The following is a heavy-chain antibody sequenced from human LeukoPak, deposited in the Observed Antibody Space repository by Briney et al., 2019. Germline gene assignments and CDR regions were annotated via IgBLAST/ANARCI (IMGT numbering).Heavy chain of an antibody. V-gene: IGHV4-34*01. D-gene: IGHD3-10*01. CDR2: INHRGGT. CDR1: GGSFSDYS. J-gene: IGHJ3*02. CDR3: ASGVGEFFPDAFNI. Sequence: SETLYLTCAVFGGSFSDYSWTWIRQTPGKGLEWIGEINHRGGTNYNPSLKSRLTISVDTSKNQFSLNLTSVTAADTAVYYCASGVGEFFPDAFNIWGQGTMVGVFS.